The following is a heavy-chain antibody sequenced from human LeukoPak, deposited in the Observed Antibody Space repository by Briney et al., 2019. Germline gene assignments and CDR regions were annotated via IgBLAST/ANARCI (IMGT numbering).Heavy chain of an antibody. Sequence: AGGSLRLSCAASGFTFSSYAMSWVRQAPGKGLEWVSAISGSGGSTYYADSVKGRFTISRDNSKNTLYLQMNSLRAEDTAVYYCAKASLGYSYGYYAFDIWGQGTMVTVSS. V-gene: IGHV3-23*01. CDR3: AKASLGYSYGYYAFDI. CDR2: ISGSGGST. D-gene: IGHD5-18*01. J-gene: IGHJ3*02. CDR1: GFTFSSYA.